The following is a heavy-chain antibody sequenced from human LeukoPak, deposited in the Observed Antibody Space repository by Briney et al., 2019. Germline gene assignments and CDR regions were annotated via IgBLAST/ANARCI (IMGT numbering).Heavy chain of an antibody. J-gene: IGHJ4*02. CDR1: GFTFTNYY. V-gene: IGHV3-21*01. CDR2: ISGSGDYI. CDR3: ARVYGSSWNNDYFDY. D-gene: IGHD6-13*01. Sequence: PGGSLRLSCAASGFTFTNYYMNWVRQAPGKGLEWVSPISGSGDYIFSADSMKGRFTISRDNAKNLLSLQMNSLRAEDTAVYYCARVYGSSWNNDYFDYWGQGTLVIVSS.